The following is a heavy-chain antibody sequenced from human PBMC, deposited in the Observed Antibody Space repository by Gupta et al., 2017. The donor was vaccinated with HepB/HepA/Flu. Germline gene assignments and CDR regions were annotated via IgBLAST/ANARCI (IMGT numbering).Heavy chain of an antibody. V-gene: IGHV3-48*03. CDR3: ARETYAAAGFQESDY. J-gene: IGHJ4*02. D-gene: IGHD6-13*01. CDR1: GFTFSSYE. CDR2: ISSSGSTI. Sequence: EVQLVESGGGLVQPGGSLRLSCAASGFTFSSYETNWVRQAPGKGLEWVSYISSSGSTIYYADSVKGRFTISRDNAKNSLYLQMNSLRAEDTAVYYCARETYAAAGFQESDYWGQGTLVTVSS.